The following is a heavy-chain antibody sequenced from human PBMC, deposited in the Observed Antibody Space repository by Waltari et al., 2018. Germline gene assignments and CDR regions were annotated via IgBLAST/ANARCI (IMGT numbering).Heavy chain of an antibody. CDR1: GVSFLTSW. V-gene: IGHV3-74*01. Sequence: EVQLVESGGGLVQPGGSLRLSCAASGVSFLTSWMHWVRQAPGEGLGGFSRLSSDGSITSYADSVKGRFTISGDSAKNTLYLQMNSLRAEDTAVYYCLRGADLRGQGIPVIVSS. J-gene: IGHJ4*02. CDR2: LSSDGSIT. D-gene: IGHD3-3*01. CDR3: LRGADL.